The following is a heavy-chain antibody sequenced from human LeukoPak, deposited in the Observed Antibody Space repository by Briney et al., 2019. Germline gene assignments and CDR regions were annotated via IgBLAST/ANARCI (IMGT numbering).Heavy chain of an antibody. CDR3: ARGAHYGGNSPDY. Sequence: GGSLRLSCVASGFTFSSYAMHWVRQAPGKGLEWVAVISYDGSNKYYADSVKGRITISRDNSKSIVFLQMNSLRIEDTGVYYCARGAHYGGNSPDYWGQGTVVTVSS. V-gene: IGHV3-30*04. J-gene: IGHJ4*02. D-gene: IGHD4-23*01. CDR1: GFTFSSYA. CDR2: ISYDGSNK.